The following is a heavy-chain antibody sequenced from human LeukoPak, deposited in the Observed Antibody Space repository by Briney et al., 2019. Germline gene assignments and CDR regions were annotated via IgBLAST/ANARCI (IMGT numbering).Heavy chain of an antibody. J-gene: IGHJ4*02. CDR1: GYTFTSYY. CDR2: INPSGGST. CDR3: ARGLGDRDY. D-gene: IGHD4-17*01. Sequence: ASVKVSCKASGYTFTSYYMHWVRQAPGQGLEWMGIINPSGGSTSYAQKFQGRVTMTRDTSISTAYMELSRLRSDDTAVYYCARGLGDRDYWGQGTLVTVSS. V-gene: IGHV1-46*01.